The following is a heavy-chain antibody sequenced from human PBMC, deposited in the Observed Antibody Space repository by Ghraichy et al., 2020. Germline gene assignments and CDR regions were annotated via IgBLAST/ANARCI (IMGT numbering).Heavy chain of an antibody. Sequence: GGSLRLSCAASGFTFSRYGMHWVRQAPGKGLEWVALRSPDEKTQYYADSVKGRFTVSRDDSKNTLFLQMNNLSPKDTGMYYCAKGEDGSPGYWGQGTLVIVSS. V-gene: IGHV3-30*18. J-gene: IGHJ4*02. D-gene: IGHD1-26*01. CDR3: AKGEDGSPGY. CDR1: GFTFSRYG. CDR2: RSPDEKTQ.